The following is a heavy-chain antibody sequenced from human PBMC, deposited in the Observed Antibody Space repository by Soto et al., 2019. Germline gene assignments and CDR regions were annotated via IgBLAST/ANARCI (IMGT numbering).Heavy chain of an antibody. D-gene: IGHD6-19*01. CDR3: ARDHSSGWYRGGFDY. J-gene: IGHJ4*02. CDR2: IYNSGST. V-gene: IGHV4-59*01. Sequence: SETLSLTCGVSGGSIGTYYWSWIRQPPGKGLEWIGYIYNSGSTKYNPSLKSRVTISVDTSKNQFSLKLSSVPAADTAVDYCARDHSSGWYRGGFDYWGQGTLVTVSS. CDR1: GGSIGTYY.